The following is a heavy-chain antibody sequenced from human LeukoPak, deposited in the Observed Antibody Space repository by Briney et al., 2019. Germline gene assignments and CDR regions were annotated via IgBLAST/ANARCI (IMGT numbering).Heavy chain of an antibody. CDR1: GGSITSYY. D-gene: IGHD1-26*01. Sequence: PSETLSLTCTVSGGSITSYYWTWIRQPPGKGLEWIGFIYGDGSTKYNPSLKSRVTMSVDTSKTQFSLKLSSATAADSAVYYCARDKDSGTNHAKLRYDVWGQGTMVTVSS. CDR2: IYGDGST. V-gene: IGHV4-59*01. J-gene: IGHJ3*01. CDR3: ARDKDSGTNHAKLRYDV.